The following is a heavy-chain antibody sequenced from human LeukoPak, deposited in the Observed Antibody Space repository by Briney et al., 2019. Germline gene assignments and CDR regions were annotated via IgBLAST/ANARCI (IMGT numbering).Heavy chain of an antibody. J-gene: IGHJ4*02. V-gene: IGHV4-59*01. Sequence: SETLSLTCTVSGGSISSYYWSWIRQPPGKGLEWIGYIYYSGSTNYNPSLKSRVTISVDTSKNQFSLKLSSVTAADTAVYYCARRALLYSSGWYYFDYWGQGTLVTVSS. CDR2: IYYSGST. CDR3: ARRALLYSSGWYYFDY. D-gene: IGHD6-19*01. CDR1: GGSISSYY.